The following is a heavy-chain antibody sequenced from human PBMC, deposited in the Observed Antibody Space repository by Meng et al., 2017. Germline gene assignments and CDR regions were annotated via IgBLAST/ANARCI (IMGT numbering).Heavy chain of an antibody. CDR1: GDSVSSNSAA. CDR2: IYYRSKWYY. CDR3: VRTPHTLEEYRV. Sequence: CVILGDSVSSNSAAWYWIRQSPSSGLEWLGRIYYRSKWYYDYGVSVKSRITINPDTSKNQFSLQLNSVTPEDTAVYYCVRTPHTLEEYRVWGQGTTVTVSS. J-gene: IGHJ6*02. V-gene: IGHV6-1*01. D-gene: IGHD1-14*01.